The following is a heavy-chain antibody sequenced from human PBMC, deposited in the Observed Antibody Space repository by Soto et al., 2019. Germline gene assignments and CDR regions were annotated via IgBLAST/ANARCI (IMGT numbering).Heavy chain of an antibody. CDR2: IYYSGST. CDR3: ARVSTDFMGRGVIDY. J-gene: IGHJ4*02. D-gene: IGHD3-10*01. Sequence: QVQLQESGPGLVKPSQTLSLTCTVSGGSISSGGYYWSWIRQHPGKGLEWIGYIYYSGSTYYNPSPKSRVTRSVDTSKNQSALKLSSVTAADTAVYYCARVSTDFMGRGVIDYWGQGTLVTVSS. V-gene: IGHV4-31*03. CDR1: GGSISSGGYY.